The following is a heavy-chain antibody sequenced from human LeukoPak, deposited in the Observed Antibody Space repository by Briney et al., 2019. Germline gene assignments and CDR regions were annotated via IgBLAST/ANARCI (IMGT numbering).Heavy chain of an antibody. CDR2: ISRSGSSI. D-gene: IGHD3-22*01. Sequence: GGSLRLSCATSGFTFSSYEMNWVRQAPGKGLEWISYISRSGSSIYYADSVKGRFTISRDNVKNSLYLQMSSLRAEDTAVYYCAREMIDAFDIWGQGTMVTVSS. CDR3: AREMIDAFDI. CDR1: GFTFSSYE. J-gene: IGHJ3*02. V-gene: IGHV3-48*03.